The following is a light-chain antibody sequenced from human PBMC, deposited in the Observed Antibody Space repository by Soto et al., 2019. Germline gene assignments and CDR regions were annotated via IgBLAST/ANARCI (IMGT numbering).Light chain of an antibody. CDR1: SSNIGSNT. CDR3: VAWDDSLNGLV. Sequence: QSVLTQPPSASGTPGQRVTISCSGSSSNIGSNTVNWYQQLPGTAPKLLIYSNNQRPSGVPDRFSGSKSGTSASLAISGLQSEDDADYYCVAWDDSLNGLVFGGGTKLTVL. J-gene: IGLJ2*01. V-gene: IGLV1-44*01. CDR2: SNN.